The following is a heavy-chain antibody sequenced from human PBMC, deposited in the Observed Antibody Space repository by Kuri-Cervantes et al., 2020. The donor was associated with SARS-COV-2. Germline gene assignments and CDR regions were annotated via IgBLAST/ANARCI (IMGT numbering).Heavy chain of an antibody. CDR3: ARVRVPPYFDY. CDR2: IYYSGST. V-gene: IGHV4-59*01. Sequence: GSLRLFCTVSGGSISSYYWSWIRQPPGKGLEWIGYIYYSGSTNYNPSLKSRVTISVDTSKNQFSLKLSSVTAADTAVYYCARVRVPPYFDYWGQGTLVTVSS. J-gene: IGHJ4*02. CDR1: GGSISSYY. D-gene: IGHD1-1*01.